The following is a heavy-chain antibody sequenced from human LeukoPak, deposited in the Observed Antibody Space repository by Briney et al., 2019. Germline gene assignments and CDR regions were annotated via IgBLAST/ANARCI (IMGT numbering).Heavy chain of an antibody. CDR3: ARDKSSIWSGDYYYGMDV. V-gene: IGHV1-18*01. CDR1: GYTFTSYG. J-gene: IGHJ6*02. Sequence: ASVKVSCKASGYTFTSYGISWVRQAPGQGLEWMGWISAYNGNTNYAQKLQGRVTMTTDTSTSTAYMELRSLRSDDTAVYYCARDKSSIWSGDYYYGMDVWGQGTTVTVSS. CDR2: ISAYNGNT. D-gene: IGHD2-21*01.